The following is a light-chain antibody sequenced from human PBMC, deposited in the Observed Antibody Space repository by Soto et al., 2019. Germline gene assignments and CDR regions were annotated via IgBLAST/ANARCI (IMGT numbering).Light chain of an antibody. J-gene: IGKJ1*01. CDR1: QSISSY. V-gene: IGKV1-39*01. CDR2: AAS. Sequence: DIQMTQSPSSLSASVGDRVTITCRASQSISSYLNWYQQKPGKAPKLLIYAASSLQSGVPSRFSGSGSGTEFTLTISSLQPDDFATYYCQQYNNYWTFGQGTKVEIK. CDR3: QQYNNYWT.